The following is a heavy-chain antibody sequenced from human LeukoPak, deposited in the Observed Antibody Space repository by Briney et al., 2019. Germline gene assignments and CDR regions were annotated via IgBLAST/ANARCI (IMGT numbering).Heavy chain of an antibody. CDR2: IYDSGST. V-gene: IGHV4-39*07. CDR3: ARVLDGGSYPNFDY. J-gene: IGHJ4*02. CDR1: GASISGSGYY. Sequence: SETLSLTCTVSGASISGSGYYWGWIRQPPGKGLEWIGNIYDSGSTYYNASLQSRVTISIDTSKNQFSLMLSSVTAADTAFYYCARVLDGGSYPNFDYWGQGMLVTVSS. D-gene: IGHD1-26*01.